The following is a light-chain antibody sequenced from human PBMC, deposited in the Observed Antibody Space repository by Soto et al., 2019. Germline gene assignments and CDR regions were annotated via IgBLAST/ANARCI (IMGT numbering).Light chain of an antibody. J-gene: IGKJ5*01. V-gene: IGKV3-20*01. CDR1: QSVSSSY. Sequence: EIVLTQSPGTLSLSPGERATLSCRASQSVSSSYLAWYQQKPGQAPRLLIYGASSRATGIPDRFSGSGSGTDFTLTISRLEPEDFAVYYCQQYGSSSHFGQGTRLEIK. CDR2: GAS. CDR3: QQYGSSSH.